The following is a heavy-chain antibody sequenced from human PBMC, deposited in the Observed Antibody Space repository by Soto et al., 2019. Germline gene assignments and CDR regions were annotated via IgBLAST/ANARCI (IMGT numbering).Heavy chain of an antibody. CDR2: IYYSGST. CDR3: ARAASFIDCSGGSCYEWGAFDI. D-gene: IGHD2-15*01. V-gene: IGHV4-59*08. CDR1: GGSISSYY. J-gene: IGHJ3*02. Sequence: SETLSLTCTVSGGSISSYYWSWIRQPPGKGLEWIGYIYYSGSTNYNPSLKSRVTISVDTSKNQFSLKLSSVTAADTAVYYCARAASFIDCSGGSCYEWGAFDIWGQGTMVTVSS.